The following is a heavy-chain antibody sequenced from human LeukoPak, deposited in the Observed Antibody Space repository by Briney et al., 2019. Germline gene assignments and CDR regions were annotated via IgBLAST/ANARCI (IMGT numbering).Heavy chain of an antibody. CDR2: IKQDGSEK. V-gene: IGHV3-7*01. J-gene: IGHJ4*02. CDR3: ARDRVIVAAGVDY. D-gene: IGHD6-13*01. CDR1: GFTFSSYG. Sequence: GGSLRLSCAASGFTFSSYGMHWVRQAPGKGLEWVANIKQDGSEKYYVDSVKGRFTISRDNAKNSLYLQMNSLRAEDTAVYYCARDRVIVAAGVDYWGQGTLVTVSS.